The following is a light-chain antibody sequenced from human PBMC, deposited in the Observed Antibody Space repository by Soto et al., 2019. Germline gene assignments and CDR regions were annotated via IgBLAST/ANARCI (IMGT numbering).Light chain of an antibody. Sequence: EIVLTQSPGSLSLSPGEGATLSCRASQSVSSSFFAWYQQKPGQAPSLLIYGASRRATGVPDRFSGSGAGKDFTISISRLEPEDFAVYYCQQYESSVTFGQGTKVEIK. J-gene: IGKJ1*01. V-gene: IGKV3-20*01. CDR2: GAS. CDR3: QQYESSVT. CDR1: QSVSSSF.